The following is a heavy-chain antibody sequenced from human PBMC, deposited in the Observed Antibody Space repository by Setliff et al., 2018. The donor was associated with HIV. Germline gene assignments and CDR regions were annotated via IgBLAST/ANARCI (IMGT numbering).Heavy chain of an antibody. CDR1: GFVFSDSY. D-gene: IGHD4-4*01. CDR3: AREHRSKYGLDI. Sequence: SCTASGFVFSDSYMTWIRQAPGKGLEWISYISNTESHTNYADSVKGRFTISRDNDKNLLYLQMDSLRVEDTAIYYCAREHRSKYGLDIWGQGTTVTVPS. J-gene: IGHJ6*02. V-gene: IGHV3-11*05. CDR2: ISNTESHT.